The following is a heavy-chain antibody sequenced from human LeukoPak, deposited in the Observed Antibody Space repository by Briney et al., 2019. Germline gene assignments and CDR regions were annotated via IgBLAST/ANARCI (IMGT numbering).Heavy chain of an antibody. CDR3: AKDKVRGVIPYYFDY. Sequence: GGSLRLSCAASGFTFSSYAMSWVRQAPGKGLEWVSAISGSGGSTYYADSVKGRFTISRDNTKNTLYLQMNSLRAEDTAVYYCAKDKVRGVIPYYFDYWGQGTLVTVSS. V-gene: IGHV3-23*01. J-gene: IGHJ4*02. CDR1: GFTFSSYA. D-gene: IGHD3-10*01. CDR2: ISGSGGST.